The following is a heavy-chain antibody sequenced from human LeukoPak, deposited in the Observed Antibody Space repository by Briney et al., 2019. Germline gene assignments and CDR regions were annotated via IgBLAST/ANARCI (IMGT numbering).Heavy chain of an antibody. V-gene: IGHV1-2*04. D-gene: IGHD4-17*01. Sequence: ASVTVSFKASGYTFTGYYMHWVRQAPGQGLEWMGWINPNSGGTNYAQKFQGWVTMTRDTSISTAYMELSRLRSDDTAVYYCARDPIDYGDYDYYYYGMDVWGQGTTVTVSS. J-gene: IGHJ6*02. CDR3: ARDPIDYGDYDYYYYGMDV. CDR2: INPNSGGT. CDR1: GYTFTGYY.